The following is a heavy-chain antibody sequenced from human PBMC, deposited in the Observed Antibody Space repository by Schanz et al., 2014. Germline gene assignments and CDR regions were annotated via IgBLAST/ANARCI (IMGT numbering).Heavy chain of an antibody. J-gene: IGHJ4*02. Sequence: QVLQVQSGSELKKPGTSVKVSCKASGYTFNNYTYVMIWVRQAPGQGLEWMGWITAYNGDTNYALKLQGRVTMTTDASTGAAYMEQRRLRSDDAAVSDCERDQSPYTTAYDVTYFDYWGQGSRVIVSA. V-gene: IGHV1-18*01. D-gene: IGHD3-10*02. CDR1: GYTFNNYTYV. CDR3: ERDQSPYTTAYDVTYFDY. CDR2: ITAYNGDT.